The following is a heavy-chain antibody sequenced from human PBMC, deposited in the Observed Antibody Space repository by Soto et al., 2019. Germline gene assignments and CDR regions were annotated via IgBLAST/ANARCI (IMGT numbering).Heavy chain of an antibody. V-gene: IGHV4-31*03. Sequence: SETLSLTCTVSGGSIRSGGYYWSWVRQGPRRALEWIGNIYYSGSTYYNPSLKSRLTISVDTSKNQFSLNLSSVTAADTAVYYCARDRLMATACTSRHYFGLDVWGQGTTVTVSS. CDR2: IYYSGST. CDR3: ARDRLMATACTSRHYFGLDV. J-gene: IGHJ6*02. D-gene: IGHD5-18*01. CDR1: GGSIRSGGYY.